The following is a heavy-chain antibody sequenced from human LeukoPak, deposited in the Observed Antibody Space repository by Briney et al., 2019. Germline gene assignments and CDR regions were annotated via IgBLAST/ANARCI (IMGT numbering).Heavy chain of an antibody. J-gene: IGHJ6*02. Sequence: ASVKVSCKASGYTFTSYYMHWVRQAPGQGLEWMGWINTNTGNPTYAQGFTGRFVFSLDTSVSTAYLQISSLKAEDTAVYYCARETKMQWLVMGYYGMDVWGQGTTVTVSS. CDR1: GYTFTSYY. D-gene: IGHD6-19*01. CDR3: ARETKMQWLVMGYYGMDV. CDR2: INTNTGNP. V-gene: IGHV7-4-1*02.